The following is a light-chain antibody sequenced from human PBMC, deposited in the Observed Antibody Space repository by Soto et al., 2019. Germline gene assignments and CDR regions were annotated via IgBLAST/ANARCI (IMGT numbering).Light chain of an antibody. CDR3: QHYRRNTWS. V-gene: IGKV1-5*01. Sequence: DIQMTQSPSPLSASVGDRVTITCRASQSISSWLAWYQQKPGKAPKLLIYDASSLESGVPSRFSGSGSGTEFTLTITTLQPDDVATYFCQHYRRNTWSFGPGTKVDIK. J-gene: IGKJ1*01. CDR1: QSISSW. CDR2: DAS.